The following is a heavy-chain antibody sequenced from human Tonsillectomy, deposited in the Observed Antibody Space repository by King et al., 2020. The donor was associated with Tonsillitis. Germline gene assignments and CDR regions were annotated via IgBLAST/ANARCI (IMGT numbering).Heavy chain of an antibody. CDR3: ARDAFLDYYDISGYYYLYAFDI. V-gene: IGHV3-11*01. D-gene: IGHD3-22*01. CDR2: ISSSGGTI. J-gene: IGHJ3*02. Sequence: VQLVESGGGLVKPGGSLRLSCAASGFTFSDYYMSWIRQAPGKGLEWISYISSSGGTIYYAESVKGRFTSSRDNAKNSLYLQMNSLRADDTAVYYCARDAFLDYYDISGYYYLYAFDIWGQGTMVTVSS. CDR1: GFTFSDYY.